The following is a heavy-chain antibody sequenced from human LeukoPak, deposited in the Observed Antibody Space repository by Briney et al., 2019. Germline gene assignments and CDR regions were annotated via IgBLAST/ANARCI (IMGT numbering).Heavy chain of an antibody. D-gene: IGHD4-11*01. J-gene: IGHJ3*02. CDR3: ARDSTVAGWGYAFDI. CDR2: MYYSGIT. Sequence: SETLSLTCTVSGGSISSYYWSWFRQPPGKGLEWIGYMYYSGITNYNPSLKSRVTISVDTSKNQFSLKLSSVTAADTAVYYCARDSTVAGWGYAFDIWGQGTMVTVSS. CDR1: GGSISSYY. V-gene: IGHV4-59*01.